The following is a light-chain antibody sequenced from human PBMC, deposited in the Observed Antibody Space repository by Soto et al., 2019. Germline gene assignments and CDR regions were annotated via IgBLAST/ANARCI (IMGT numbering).Light chain of an antibody. CDR1: QSVSSSY. J-gene: IGKJ1*01. CDR3: QHYARSPRT. Sequence: EIVLTQSPGTLSLSPGERATLSCRASQSVSSSYIAWFQQKPGQAPRLLIYGASSRATGIPDRFSGSGSATDCTLTISRLEPEDFAVYYCQHYARSPRTFGQGTKVEIK. V-gene: IGKV3-20*01. CDR2: GAS.